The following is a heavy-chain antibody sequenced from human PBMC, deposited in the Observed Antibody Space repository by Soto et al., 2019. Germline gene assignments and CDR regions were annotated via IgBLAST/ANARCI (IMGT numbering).Heavy chain of an antibody. CDR3: ATYWGTESHTFWFDL. Sequence: SETLSLTCTVSGVVLGSDAYYWSWIRQHPGKGLEWIGNIYHTGSTYYNPSLKSRVVISLDTSQNQFFLRLSSVTAADTAIYYCATYWGTESHTFWFDLWGRGAQVTVSS. J-gene: IGHJ5*02. CDR2: IYHTGST. V-gene: IGHV4-31*02. D-gene: IGHD3-16*01. CDR1: GVVLGSDAYY.